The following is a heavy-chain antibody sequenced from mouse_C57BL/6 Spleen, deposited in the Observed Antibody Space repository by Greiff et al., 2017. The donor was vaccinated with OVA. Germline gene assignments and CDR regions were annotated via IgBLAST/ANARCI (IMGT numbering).Heavy chain of an antibody. CDR2: IDPSDSYT. CDR3: ARGGTTMVTTTANYYAMDY. D-gene: IGHD2-2*01. V-gene: IGHV1-50*01. CDR1: GYTFTSYW. J-gene: IGHJ4*01. Sequence: QVQLKQPGAELVKPGASVKLSCKASGYTFTSYWMQWVKQRPGQGLEWIGEIDPSDSYTNYNQKFKGKATLTVDTSSSTAYMQLSSLTSEDSAVYYCARGGTTMVTTTANYYAMDYWGQGTSVTVSS.